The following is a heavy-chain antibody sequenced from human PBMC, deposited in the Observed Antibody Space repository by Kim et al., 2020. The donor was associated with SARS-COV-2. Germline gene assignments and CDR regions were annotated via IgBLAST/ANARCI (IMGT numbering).Heavy chain of an antibody. CDR2: ISTVSNHV. J-gene: IGHJ3*02. D-gene: IGHD1-26*01. CDR1: GFSFSSYH. CDR3: ATSRQPVGEKSPGFDM. Sequence: GGSLRLSCVAAGFSFSSYHMNWVRQAPGKGLEWVSTISTVSNHVYPDSVKGRFTSSRDNAKNSLYLQMNSLRVEDTAVYYCATSRQPVGEKSPGFDMWGRGTMVTVSS. V-gene: IGHV3-21*01.